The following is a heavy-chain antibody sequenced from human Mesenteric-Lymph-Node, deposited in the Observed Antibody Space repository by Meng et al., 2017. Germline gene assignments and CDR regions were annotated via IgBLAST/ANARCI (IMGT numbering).Heavy chain of an antibody. J-gene: IGHJ6*02. Sequence: ASVKVSCKASGYTFTSYDINWVRQATGQGLEWMGWMNPNSGNTGYAQKFQGRVTMTRNTSISTAYMELSSLRSEDTAVYYCARGQYYGSGSYEYYYYGMDVWGQGTTVTVSS. CDR1: GYTFTSYD. CDR3: ARGQYYGSGSYEYYYYGMDV. CDR2: MNPNSGNT. V-gene: IGHV1-8*01. D-gene: IGHD3-10*01.